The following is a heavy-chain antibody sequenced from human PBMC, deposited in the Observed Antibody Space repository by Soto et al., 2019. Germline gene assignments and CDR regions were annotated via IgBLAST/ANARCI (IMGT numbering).Heavy chain of an antibody. J-gene: IGHJ2*01. CDR1: GFTFSSYA. D-gene: IGHD2-15*01. V-gene: IGHV3-23*01. CDR3: AKVSRYCSGGSCYWSWYFDL. CDR2: ISGSGGST. Sequence: GGPLRLSSAASGFTFSSYAMSWVRQAPGKGLECVSAISGSGGSTYYADSVKGRFTISRDNSKNTLYLQMNSLRAEDTAVYYCAKVSRYCSGGSCYWSWYFDLWGRGTLVTVSS.